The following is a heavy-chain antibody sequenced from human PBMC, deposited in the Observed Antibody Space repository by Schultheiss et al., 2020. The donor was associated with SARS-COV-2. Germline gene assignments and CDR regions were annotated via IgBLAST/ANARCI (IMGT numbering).Heavy chain of an antibody. CDR1: GYTFTSYD. CDR2: MNPNSGNT. D-gene: IGHD3-10*01. V-gene: IGHV1-8*02. Sequence: ASVKVSCKASGYTFTSYDINWVRQATGQGLEWMGWMNPNSGNTGYAQKFQGRVTMTRDTSTSTVYMELSSLRSEDTALYYCARGVLLWFGDLIDYWGQGTLVTVSS. J-gene: IGHJ4*02. CDR3: ARGVLLWFGDLIDY.